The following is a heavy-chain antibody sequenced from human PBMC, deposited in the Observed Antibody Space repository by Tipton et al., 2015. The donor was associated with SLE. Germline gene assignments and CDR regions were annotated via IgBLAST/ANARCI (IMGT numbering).Heavy chain of an antibody. Sequence: LRLSCTVSGGSISSSSYYWGWIRQPPGKGLEWIGSIYYSGSTYYNPSLKSRVTISVDTSKNQFSLKLSSVTAADTAVYYCAASAIAARAGDWFDPWGQGTLVTVSS. CDR1: GGSISSSSYY. CDR3: AASAIAARAGDWFDP. J-gene: IGHJ5*02. CDR2: IYYSGST. V-gene: IGHV4-39*01. D-gene: IGHD6-6*01.